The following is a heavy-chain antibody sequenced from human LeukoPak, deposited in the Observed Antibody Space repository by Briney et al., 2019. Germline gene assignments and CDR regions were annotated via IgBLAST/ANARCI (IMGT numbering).Heavy chain of an antibody. CDR1: GGSISSSSYY. Sequence: SETLSLTCTVSGGSISSSSYYWGWIRQPPGKGLEWIGSIYYSGSTYYNPSLKSRVTISVDTSKNQFSLKLSSVTAADTAVYYCARSMVRGVVDPWGQGTLVTVSS. V-gene: IGHV4-39*07. J-gene: IGHJ5*02. CDR3: ARSMVRGVVDP. D-gene: IGHD3-10*01. CDR2: IYYSGST.